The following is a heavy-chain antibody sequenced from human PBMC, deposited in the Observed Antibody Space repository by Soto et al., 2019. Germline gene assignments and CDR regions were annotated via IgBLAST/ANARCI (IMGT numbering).Heavy chain of an antibody. D-gene: IGHD6-13*01. CDR3: VREKKRYNSSWYSFDS. CDR1: GFTVSSNY. J-gene: IGHJ5*01. V-gene: IGHV3-53*02. CDR2: IYSGGST. Sequence: EVQLVETGGGVIQSGGSLKLSCVVSGFTVSSNYMSWVRQAPGKGLEWVSVIYSGGSTYNADSVKGRFTISRDNSKNTLFLQMNNLRVEDTAVYYCVREKKRYNSSWYSFDSWGQGTLVIVSS.